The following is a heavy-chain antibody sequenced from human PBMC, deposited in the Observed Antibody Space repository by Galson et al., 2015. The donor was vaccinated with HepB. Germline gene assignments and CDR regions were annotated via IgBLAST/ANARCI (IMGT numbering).Heavy chain of an antibody. CDR1: GYTFSNYG. CDR2: INAYNGNT. CDR3: ARGTNSGSSSAVYGMDV. V-gene: IGHV1-18*04. Sequence: SVKVSCKASGYTFSNYGISWVRQAPGQGLEWMGWINAYNGNTNYAQKFQGRATMTTDTPTTTAYMELTNLRSDDTAVYYCARGTNSGSSSAVYGMDVWGQGTTVTVSS. J-gene: IGHJ6*02. D-gene: IGHD1-26*01.